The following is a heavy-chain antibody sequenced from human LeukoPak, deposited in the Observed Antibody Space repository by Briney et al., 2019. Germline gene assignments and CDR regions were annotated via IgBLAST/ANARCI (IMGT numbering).Heavy chain of an antibody. CDR2: IYYSGST. CDR3: TRKTKDYYDSSGPFDY. J-gene: IGHJ4*02. V-gene: IGHV4-31*03. CDR1: GGSISSGGYY. D-gene: IGHD3-22*01. Sequence: SETLSLTCTVSGGSISSGGYYWSWIRQHPGEGLEWIGYIYYSGSTYYNPSLKSRVTISADTSKNQFSLKLSSVTAADTAVYYCTRKTKDYYDSSGPFDYWGQGTLVTVSS.